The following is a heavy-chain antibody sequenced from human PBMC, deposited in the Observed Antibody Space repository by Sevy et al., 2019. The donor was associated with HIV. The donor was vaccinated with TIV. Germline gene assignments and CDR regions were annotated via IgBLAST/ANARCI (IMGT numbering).Heavy chain of an antibody. Sequence: GGSLRLSCAASGFTFDDYAMHWVRQAPGKGLEWVSGISWNSGSIGYADSVKGRFTISRDNAKNSLYLQMNSQRAEDTALYYCAKSTVGATTGGGAFDIWGQGTMVTVSS. D-gene: IGHD1-26*01. V-gene: IGHV3-9*01. CDR3: AKSTVGATTGGGAFDI. CDR2: ISWNSGSI. J-gene: IGHJ3*02. CDR1: GFTFDDYA.